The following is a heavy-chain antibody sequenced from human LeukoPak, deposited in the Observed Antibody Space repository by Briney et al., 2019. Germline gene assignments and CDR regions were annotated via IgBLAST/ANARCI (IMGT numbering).Heavy chain of an antibody. J-gene: IGHJ5*02. CDR1: GFTFSSYW. Sequence: PGGSLRLSCAASGFTFSSYWMNWVRQAPGKGLVWVSRIASDGSSTTYADSVKGRFTISRDNSKNTLYLQMNSLRAEDTAVYYCALRDTAMVGSWGQGTLVTVSS. CDR2: IASDGSST. V-gene: IGHV3-74*01. D-gene: IGHD5-18*01. CDR3: ALRDTAMVGS.